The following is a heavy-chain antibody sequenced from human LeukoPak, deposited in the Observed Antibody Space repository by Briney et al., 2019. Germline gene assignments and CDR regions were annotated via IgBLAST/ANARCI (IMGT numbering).Heavy chain of an antibody. D-gene: IGHD6-13*01. CDR2: INQDGSEK. Sequence: PGGALRLSCAASGFTFSSYWMSWVRQAPGKGVEWVANINQDGSEKYYVDSVKGRFTISRDNAKNPLYLQMNSPRAEDTAVYYCARGSPARVLVRWEGYFQHWGQGTLVTVSS. J-gene: IGHJ1*01. CDR3: ARGSPARVLVRWEGYFQH. V-gene: IGHV3-7*03. CDR1: GFTFSSYW.